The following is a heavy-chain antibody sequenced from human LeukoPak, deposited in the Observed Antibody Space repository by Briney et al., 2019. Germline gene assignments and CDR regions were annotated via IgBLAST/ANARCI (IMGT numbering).Heavy chain of an antibody. J-gene: IGHJ5*02. CDR1: GGTFSSYA. V-gene: IGHV1-69*13. CDR3: AREGIGYCSSTSCHNWFDP. CDR2: IIPIFGTA. Sequence: SVKVSCKASGGTFSSYAISWVRQAPGQGLEWMGGIIPIFGTANYAQKFQGRVTITADESASTAYMELSSLRSEDTAVYYCAREGIGYCSSTSCHNWFDPWGQGTLVTVSS. D-gene: IGHD2-2*01.